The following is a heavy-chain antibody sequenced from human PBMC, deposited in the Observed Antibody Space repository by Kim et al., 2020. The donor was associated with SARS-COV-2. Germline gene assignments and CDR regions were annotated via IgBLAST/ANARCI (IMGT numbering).Heavy chain of an antibody. J-gene: IGHJ4*02. Sequence: GGSLRLSCAASGFTFSSNSMNWVRQAPGKGLEWDSYISSSRSSTYYADSVKGRFTISRDNAKNSLYLQMNSLRDEDTAVYYCARDPYTSTTVTIFDYWGQGTLVTVSS. CDR2: ISSSRSST. D-gene: IGHD4-17*01. CDR3: ARDPYTSTTVTIFDY. CDR1: GFTFSSNS. V-gene: IGHV3-48*02.